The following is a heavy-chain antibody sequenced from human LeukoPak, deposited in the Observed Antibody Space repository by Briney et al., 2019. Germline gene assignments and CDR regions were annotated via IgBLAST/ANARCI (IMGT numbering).Heavy chain of an antibody. J-gene: IGHJ6*03. CDR2: INHSGSP. CDR3: ARRNYYYYMDV. CDR1: GESFSGYY. V-gene: IGHV4-34*01. Sequence: SETLSLTCAVYGESFSGYYWSWIRQPPGKGLEWIGEINHSGSPNYNPSLKSRVTMSVDTSKNQFSLKLSSVTAADTAVYYCARRNYYYYMDVWGKGTTVTVSS.